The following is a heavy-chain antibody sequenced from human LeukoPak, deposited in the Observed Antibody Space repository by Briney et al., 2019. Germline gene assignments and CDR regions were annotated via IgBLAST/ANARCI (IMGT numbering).Heavy chain of an antibody. CDR2: IWYDGSNK. Sequence: QPGRSLRLSCAASGFTFSSYGMHWVRQAPGKGLEWVAVIWYDGSNKYYADSVKGRFTISRENAKNSLYLQMNSLRAGDTAVYYCYAHCSSTSCYVGGYWGQGTLVTVSS. J-gene: IGHJ4*02. CDR3: YAHCSSTSCYVGGY. D-gene: IGHD2-2*01. V-gene: IGHV3-33*01. CDR1: GFTFSSYG.